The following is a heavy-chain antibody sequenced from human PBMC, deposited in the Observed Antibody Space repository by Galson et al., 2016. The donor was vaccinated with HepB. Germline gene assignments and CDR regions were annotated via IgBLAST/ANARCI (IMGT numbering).Heavy chain of an antibody. V-gene: IGHV4-39*01. D-gene: IGHD3-22*01. Sequence: SETLSLTCTVSGGSISSGSHYWGWIRQPPGKGLEWIGSIYYSGNTHYNPSLKSQVTISVDTSTNQFSLKLNSVTAADTAVYFCARREGVHYSDRSDLADDAFNIWGQGTMVTVSS. CDR2: IYYSGNT. CDR3: ARREGVHYSDRSDLADDAFNI. J-gene: IGHJ3*02. CDR1: GGSISSGSHY.